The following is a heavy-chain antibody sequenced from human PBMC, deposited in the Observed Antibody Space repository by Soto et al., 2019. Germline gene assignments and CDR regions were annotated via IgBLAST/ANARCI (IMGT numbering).Heavy chain of an antibody. J-gene: IGHJ6*02. V-gene: IGHV1-69*13. CDR2: IIPIFGTA. CDR3: ARGNTMIVVRYYGMDV. CDR1: GGTFSSYA. Sequence: GASVHVSCKASGGTFSSYAISWVRQAPGQGLEWMGGIIPIFGTANYAQKFQGRVTITADESTSTAYMELSSLRSEDTAVYYCARGNTMIVVRYYGMDVWGQGTTVTVSS. D-gene: IGHD3-22*01.